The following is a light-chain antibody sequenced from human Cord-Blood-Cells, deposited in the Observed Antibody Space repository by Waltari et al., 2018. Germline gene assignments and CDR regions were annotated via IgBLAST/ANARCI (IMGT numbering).Light chain of an antibody. CDR2: DVS. CDR3: SSYTSSCYV. V-gene: IGLV2-14*04. CDR1: SSDVGGYNY. Sequence: GSPGQSITISCTGTSSDVGGYNYVSWYQQHPGKAPKLMIYDVSNRPSGVSNRFSGSKSGNTASLTISGLQAEDEADYYCSSYTSSCYVFGTGTKVTVL. J-gene: IGLJ1*01.